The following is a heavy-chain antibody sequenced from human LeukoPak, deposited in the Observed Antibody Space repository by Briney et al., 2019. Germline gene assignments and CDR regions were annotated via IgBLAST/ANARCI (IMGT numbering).Heavy chain of an antibody. J-gene: IGHJ4*02. V-gene: IGHV1-18*04. D-gene: IGHD5-12*01. Sequence: ASVKVSCKASRYTFTSYGISWVRQAPGQGLEWMGWISAYNGNTNYAQKLQGRVTMTTDTSTSTAYMELRSLRSDDTAVYYCARDNSAGGYDAPGYFDYWGQGTLVTVSS. CDR2: ISAYNGNT. CDR1: RYTFTSYG. CDR3: ARDNSAGGYDAPGYFDY.